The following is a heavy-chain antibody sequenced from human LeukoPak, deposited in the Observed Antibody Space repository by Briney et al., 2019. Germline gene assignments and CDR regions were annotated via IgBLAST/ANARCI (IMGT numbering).Heavy chain of an antibody. J-gene: IGHJ4*02. CDR1: GFTFSDHY. CDR2: ISGSSHYT. CDR3: ARVTLYGESALDY. Sequence: GGSLRLSCAASGFTFSDHYMSWIRQAPGKGLEWVSYISGSSHYTNTADSVKGRFTISRDNAKNSLYLQMNSLRTEDTAVYYCARVTLYGESALDYWGQGTLVTVSS. V-gene: IGHV3-11*06. D-gene: IGHD4-17*01.